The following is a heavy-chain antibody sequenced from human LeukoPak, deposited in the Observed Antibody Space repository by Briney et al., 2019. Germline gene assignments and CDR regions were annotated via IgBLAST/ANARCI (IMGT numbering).Heavy chain of an antibody. J-gene: IGHJ4*02. CDR1: GFTFSSYW. CDR3: AKLRGSGGTGTTYPIDY. V-gene: IGHV3-23*01. Sequence: PGGSLRPSCAASGFTFSSYWMSWVRQAPGKGLEWVSAISGSGGSTYYADSVKGRFTISRDNSKNTLYLQMNSLRAEDTAVYYCAKLRGSGGTGTTYPIDYWGQGTLVTVSS. CDR2: ISGSGGST. D-gene: IGHD1-1*01.